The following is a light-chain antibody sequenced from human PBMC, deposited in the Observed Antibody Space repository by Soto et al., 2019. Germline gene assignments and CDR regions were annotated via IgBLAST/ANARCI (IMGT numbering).Light chain of an antibody. CDR3: SSYTSSSTTDVV. J-gene: IGLJ2*01. Sequence: QSALTQPASVSGSPGQSITISCTGTSSDVGGYNYVSWYQQHPGKAPKLMIYDVSNRPSGVSNRFSGSKSGNTACLTISGLQAEDEADYYGSSYTSSSTTDVVFGGGTELTVL. V-gene: IGLV2-14*01. CDR2: DVS. CDR1: SSDVGGYNY.